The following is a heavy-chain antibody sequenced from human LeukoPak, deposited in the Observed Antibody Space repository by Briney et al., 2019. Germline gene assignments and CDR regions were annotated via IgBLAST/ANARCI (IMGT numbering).Heavy chain of an antibody. Sequence: GGSLRLSCAASGFTFSSYGTHWVRQAPGKGLEWVAFIRYDGSNKYYADSVKGRLTISRDNSKNTLYLQMNSLRAEDTAVYYCAKEGEYSSSWYGDYWGQRTLVTVSS. CDR3: AKEGEYSSSWYGDY. J-gene: IGHJ4*02. CDR1: GFTFSSYG. D-gene: IGHD6-13*01. V-gene: IGHV3-30*02. CDR2: IRYDGSNK.